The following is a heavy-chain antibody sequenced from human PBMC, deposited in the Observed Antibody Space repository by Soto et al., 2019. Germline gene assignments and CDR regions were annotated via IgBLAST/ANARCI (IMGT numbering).Heavy chain of an antibody. CDR2: IVVGSGNT. Sequence: QMQLVQSGPEVKKPGTSVKVSCKASGFTFTTSAVQWVRQARGQRLEWIGWIVVGSGNTNYAQKFQERVTITRDMSTSTAYMELSSLRSEATAVYYCAADRFPDRNYGWFDPCGQGAMVTVAS. J-gene: IGHJ5*02. V-gene: IGHV1-58*01. CDR3: AADRFPDRNYGWFDP. CDR1: GFTFTTSA. D-gene: IGHD4-4*01.